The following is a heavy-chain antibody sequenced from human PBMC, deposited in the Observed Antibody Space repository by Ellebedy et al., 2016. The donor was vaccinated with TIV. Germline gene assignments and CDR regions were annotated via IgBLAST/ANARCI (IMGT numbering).Heavy chain of an antibody. D-gene: IGHD5-12*01. Sequence: SETLSLXXTVSGGSISSGDYYWSWVRQPAGKGLEWIGRINTSSGRANYNPSLKSRVTMSVGTSKNQFSLQLNSVAAADTAVYYCAREGYISAFDIWGQGTMVTVSS. CDR1: GGSISSGDYY. CDR3: AREGYISAFDI. J-gene: IGHJ3*02. V-gene: IGHV4-61*02. CDR2: INTSSGRA.